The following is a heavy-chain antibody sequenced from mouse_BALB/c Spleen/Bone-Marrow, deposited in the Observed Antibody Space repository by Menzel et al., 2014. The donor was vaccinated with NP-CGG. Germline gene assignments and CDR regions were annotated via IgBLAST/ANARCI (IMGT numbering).Heavy chain of an antibody. Sequence: EVMLVESGGGLVQPGGSLRLSCATSGVTFTDYYMSWVRQPPGKALEWLGFIRNKANGHTTEYSASVKGQFTISRDNSQSILYLQMNTLRAEDSATYYCARDINDGYYWYFDVWGAGTTVTVSS. J-gene: IGHJ1*01. V-gene: IGHV7-3*02. D-gene: IGHD2-3*01. CDR2: IRNKANGHTT. CDR3: ARDINDGYYWYFDV. CDR1: GVTFTDYY.